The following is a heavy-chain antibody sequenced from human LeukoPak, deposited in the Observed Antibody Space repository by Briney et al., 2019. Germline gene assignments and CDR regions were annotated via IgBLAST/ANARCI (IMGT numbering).Heavy chain of an antibody. V-gene: IGHV3-21*01. CDR3: AGSTIFGVVIGAFDI. Sequence: PGGSLRLSCAASGFTFSSYSMNWIRQAPGKGLEWVSSISSSSSYIYYADSVKGRFTISRDNAKNSLYLQMNSLRAEDTAVYYCAGSTIFGVVIGAFDIWGQGTMVTVSS. CDR1: GFTFSSYS. CDR2: ISSSSSYI. D-gene: IGHD3-3*01. J-gene: IGHJ3*02.